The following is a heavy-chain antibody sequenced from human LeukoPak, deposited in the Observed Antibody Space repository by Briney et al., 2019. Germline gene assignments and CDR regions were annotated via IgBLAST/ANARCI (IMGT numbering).Heavy chain of an antibody. CDR2: INHSGST. CDR1: GGSFSGYY. CDR3: ARGGGYNWFDP. Sequence: SETLSLTCAVYGGSFSGYYWSWIRQPPGKGLEWIGEINHSGSTNYNPSLKSRVTISVDASKNQFSLKLTSVTAADTAVYYCARGGGYNWFDPWGQGTLVTVSS. J-gene: IGHJ5*02. V-gene: IGHV4-34*01.